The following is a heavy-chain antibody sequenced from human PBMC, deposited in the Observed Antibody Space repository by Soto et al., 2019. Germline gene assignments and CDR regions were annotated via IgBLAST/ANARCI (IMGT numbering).Heavy chain of an antibody. CDR1: GGSISSYY. J-gene: IGHJ6*02. CDR2: VHHSWVS. D-gene: IGHD3-10*01. Sequence: QVQLQESGPGLVKPSETLSLSCTVSGGSISSYYWSWFRQSPGKRMEWIGYVHHSWVSSYNPSLQSRGAISLDASKRQFSLTVPSVTATDPAVYCCARQGFGPLHGLVDVWGPGPTVTVSS. V-gene: IGHV4-59*08. CDR3: ARQGFGPLHGLVDV.